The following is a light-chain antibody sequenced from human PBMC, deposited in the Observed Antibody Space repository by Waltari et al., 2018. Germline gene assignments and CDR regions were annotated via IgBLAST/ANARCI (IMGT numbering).Light chain of an antibody. J-gene: IGKJ2*01. CDR3: QQSYSTPYT. Sequence: DIQMTQSPSALAASVGDRVTITCRASQSISSYLNWYQQKPGNAPKLLIYAASSLHSGVPSRFSGSGSGTDFTLTISSLHPEDFATYYCQQSYSTPYTFGQGTKLEIK. CDR2: AAS. V-gene: IGKV1-39*01. CDR1: QSISSY.